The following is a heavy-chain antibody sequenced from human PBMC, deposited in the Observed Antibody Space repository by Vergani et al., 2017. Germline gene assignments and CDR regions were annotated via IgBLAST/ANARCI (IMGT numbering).Heavy chain of an antibody. J-gene: IGHJ4*02. CDR3: AKTEAYYCSSTSCYPDY. Sequence: EVQLVESGGGLVKPGGSLRLSCAASGFTFSSYAMSWVRQAPGKGLEWVSAISGSGGSTYYADSVKGRFTISRDNSKNTLYLQMNSLRAEDTAVYYCAKTEAYYCSSTSCYPDYWGQGTLVTVSS. D-gene: IGHD2-2*01. CDR1: GFTFSSYA. V-gene: IGHV3-23*04. CDR2: ISGSGGST.